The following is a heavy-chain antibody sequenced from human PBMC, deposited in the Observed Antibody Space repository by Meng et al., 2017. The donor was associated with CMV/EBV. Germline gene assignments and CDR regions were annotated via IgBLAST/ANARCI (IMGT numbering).Heavy chain of an antibody. V-gene: IGHV4-38-2*02. J-gene: IGHJ5*02. CDR3: ARRITIFGVVMGFDP. Sequence: ESLKISCTVSGYSISRGYYWGWIRQPPGKGLEWIGSIYHSGSTYYNPSLKSRVTISVDTSKNQFSLKLSSVTAADTAVYYCARRITIFGVVMGFDPWGQGTLVTVSS. CDR1: GYSISRGYY. D-gene: IGHD3-3*01. CDR2: IYHSGST.